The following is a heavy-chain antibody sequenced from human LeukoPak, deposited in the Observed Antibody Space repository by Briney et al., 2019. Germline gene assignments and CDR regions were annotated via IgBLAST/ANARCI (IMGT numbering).Heavy chain of an antibody. J-gene: IGHJ4*02. CDR2: IYYSGST. D-gene: IGHD2-2*03. CDR3: ARVDYYFDY. Sequence: SETLSLTCTVSGGSINSYYWSWIRQPPGKGLEWIGYIYYSGSTNYNPSLKSRVTISVDTSKNQFSLKLSSVTAADTAVYYCARVDYYFDYWGQGTLVTVSS. CDR1: GGSINSYY. V-gene: IGHV4-59*01.